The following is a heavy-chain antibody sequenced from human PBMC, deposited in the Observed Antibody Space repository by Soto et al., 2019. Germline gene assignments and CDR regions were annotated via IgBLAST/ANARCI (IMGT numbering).Heavy chain of an antibody. D-gene: IGHD3-3*01. Sequence: SETLSLTCSVSGGSLSKYYWSWIRQPAGKGLEWIGRISTSGHVVSKVSLRSRLTMSVDMSNNHFSLKLTSVTAADTAVYYCARDNNDFWSLYPLAFDYWGQGDMVTVYS. CDR2: ISTSGHV. CDR1: GGSLSKYY. V-gene: IGHV4-4*07. J-gene: IGHJ4*02. CDR3: ARDNNDFWSLYPLAFDY.